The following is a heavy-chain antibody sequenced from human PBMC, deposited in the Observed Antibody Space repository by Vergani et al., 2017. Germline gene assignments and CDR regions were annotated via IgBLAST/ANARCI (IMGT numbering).Heavy chain of an antibody. V-gene: IGHV3-21*04. D-gene: IGHD3-22*01. Sequence: EVQMVESGGGLVKPGGSLRLPCVASGFTFSHYSMNWVRQAPGKGLEWVSSISGNNYDVYYADPVKGRFTISRDNAKNSLYLEMSSLRADDTAVYYCAKSASVSMSLPNWFESWGQGTHVTVS. CDR3: AKSASVSMSLPNWFES. J-gene: IGHJ5*01. CDR2: ISGNNYDV. CDR1: GFTFSHYS.